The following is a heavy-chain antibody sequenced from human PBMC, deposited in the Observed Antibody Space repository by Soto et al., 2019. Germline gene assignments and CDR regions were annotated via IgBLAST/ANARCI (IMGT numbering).Heavy chain of an antibody. CDR2: IYFRGST. Sequence: SETLSLTCAVSGGSITSSNWWSWVRQPPGKGLEWIGEIYFRGSTNYNPSLENRVTISVDKSKNQFSLNLISVTAADTAVYYCARVYSGSYSDYWGQGTLVTVSS. V-gene: IGHV4-4*02. CDR1: GGSITSSNW. J-gene: IGHJ4*02. CDR3: ARVYSGSYSDY. D-gene: IGHD1-26*01.